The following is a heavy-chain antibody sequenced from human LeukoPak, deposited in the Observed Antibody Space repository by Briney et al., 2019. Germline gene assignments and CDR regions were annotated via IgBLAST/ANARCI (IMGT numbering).Heavy chain of an antibody. D-gene: IGHD5-24*01. CDR2: INHSGST. J-gene: IGHJ4*02. Sequence: PSETLSLTCAVYGGSFSGYYWSWIRQPPGKGLEWIGEINHSGSTNYNPSPKSRVTISVDTSKKQFSLKLSSVTAADTAVYYCARDPGRWQQLGYFDYWGQGTLVTVSS. CDR1: GGSFSGYY. V-gene: IGHV4-34*01. CDR3: ARDPGRWQQLGYFDY.